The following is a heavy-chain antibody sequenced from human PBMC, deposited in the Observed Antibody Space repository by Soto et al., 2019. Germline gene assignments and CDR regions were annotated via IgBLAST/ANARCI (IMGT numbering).Heavy chain of an antibody. CDR3: ARMVGGYSYGYFFDY. CDR2: IFSNDEK. V-gene: IGHV2-26*01. J-gene: IGHJ4*02. CDR1: GFSLSNARMG. Sequence: QVTLKESGPVLVKPTETLTLTCTVSGFSLSNARMGVSWIRQPPGKALEWLAHIFSNDEKSYSTSLNSKLTISKDTSKSQVVLTMTNMDPVDTATYYCARMVGGYSYGYFFDYWGQGTLVTVSS. D-gene: IGHD5-18*01.